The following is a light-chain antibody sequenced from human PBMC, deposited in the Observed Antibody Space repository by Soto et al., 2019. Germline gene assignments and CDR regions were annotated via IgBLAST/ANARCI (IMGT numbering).Light chain of an antibody. V-gene: IGKV3-15*01. Sequence: EIVMTQSPATLSVSLGERSTLSCRASQSVTNNLAWYQQRPGQPPRLLIYRTSTRATGVPARFSGSGSGTEFTLTISSLQSEDFAVYYCQQAYSWPRTFGQGTKVEIK. CDR3: QQAYSWPRT. CDR1: QSVTNN. J-gene: IGKJ1*01. CDR2: RTS.